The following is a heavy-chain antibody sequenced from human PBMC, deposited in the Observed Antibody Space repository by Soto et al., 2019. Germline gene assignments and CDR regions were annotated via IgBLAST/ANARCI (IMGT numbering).Heavy chain of an antibody. J-gene: IGHJ4*02. Sequence: GSGPTLVNPTQTLTLTCTFSGFSLSTSGMCVSWIRQPPGKALEWLALIDWDDDKYYSTSLKTRLTISKDTSKDQVVLTMTNMDPVDTATYYCARMDYYDSSGYYYFDYWGQGTLVTVSS. CDR2: IDWDDDK. D-gene: IGHD3-22*01. V-gene: IGHV2-70*01. CDR3: ARMDYYDSSGYYYFDY. CDR1: GFSLSTSGMC.